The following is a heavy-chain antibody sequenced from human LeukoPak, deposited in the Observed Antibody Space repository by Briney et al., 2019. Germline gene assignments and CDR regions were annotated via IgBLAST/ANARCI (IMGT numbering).Heavy chain of an antibody. V-gene: IGHV4-34*01. CDR1: GGSFSDYY. CDR3: ARGGSRTWDYNYYYYMDV. J-gene: IGHJ6*03. Sequence: SETLSLTCAVYGGSFSDYYWSWIRQSPGKGLEWIGEINHSESTNYNPSLKNRLTISVDTSKNQFSLKLSSVTAADTAVYYCARGGSRTWDYNYYYYMDVWGKGTTVTVSS. D-gene: IGHD2-2*01. CDR2: INHSEST.